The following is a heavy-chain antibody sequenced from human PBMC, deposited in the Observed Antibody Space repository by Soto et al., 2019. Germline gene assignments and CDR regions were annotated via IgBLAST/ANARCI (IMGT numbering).Heavy chain of an antibody. CDR2: IYYSGST. Sequence: TLSLTCTVSGGSISSGDYYWSWIRQPPGKGLEWIGYIYYSGSTYYNPSLKSRVTISVDTSKNQFSLKLSSVTAADTAVYYCARVVFLLRFLWFDPWGQGTLVTVSS. D-gene: IGHD3-3*01. CDR1: GGSISSGDYY. J-gene: IGHJ5*02. CDR3: ARVVFLLRFLWFDP. V-gene: IGHV4-30-4*01.